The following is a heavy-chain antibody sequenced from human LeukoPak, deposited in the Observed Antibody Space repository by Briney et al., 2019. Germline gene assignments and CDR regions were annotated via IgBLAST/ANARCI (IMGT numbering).Heavy chain of an antibody. CDR3: ATPPTRYYDSSGYYHRDY. CDR1: GYTFTSYY. D-gene: IGHD3-22*01. V-gene: IGHV1-46*01. J-gene: IGHJ4*02. CDR2: INPSGGST. Sequence: ASVKVSCKASGYTFTSYYMHWVRQAPGQGLEWMGIINPSGGSTSYAQKFQGRVTMTRDMSTSTVYMELSSLRSEDTAVYYCATPPTRYYDSSGYYHRDYWGQGTLVTVSS.